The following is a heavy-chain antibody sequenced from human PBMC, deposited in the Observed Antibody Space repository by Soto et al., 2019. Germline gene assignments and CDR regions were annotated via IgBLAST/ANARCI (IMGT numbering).Heavy chain of an antibody. J-gene: IGHJ6*03. CDR1: GFTFDDYA. CDR2: ISWNSGSI. V-gene: IGHV3-9*01. Sequence: GGSLRLSCAASGFTFDDYAMHWVRQAPGKGLEWVSGISWNSGSIGYADSVKGRFTISRDNAKNSLYLQMNSLRAEDTALYYRATSCTSHLMPDMDVWGKGTTVTVSS. CDR3: ATSCTSHLMPDMDV. D-gene: IGHD2-2*01.